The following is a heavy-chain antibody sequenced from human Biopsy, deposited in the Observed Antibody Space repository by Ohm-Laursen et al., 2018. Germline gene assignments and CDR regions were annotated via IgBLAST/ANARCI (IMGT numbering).Heavy chain of an antibody. V-gene: IGHV1-8*01. CDR2: MSPNSGNT. CDR1: GYTFTNYN. Sequence: GASVKVSCKASGYTFTNYNVNWVRQVTGQGLEWMGWMSPNSGNTGYAQKFQGRVTMTRNTSISTAYMELSSLTSVDTAVYYCARDFNYDGGGSFNFDYWGQGTLVTVSS. D-gene: IGHD3-22*01. J-gene: IGHJ4*02. CDR3: ARDFNYDGGGSFNFDY.